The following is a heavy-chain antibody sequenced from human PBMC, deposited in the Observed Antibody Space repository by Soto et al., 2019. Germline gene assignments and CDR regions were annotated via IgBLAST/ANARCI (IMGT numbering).Heavy chain of an antibody. CDR2: ISYDGSNK. V-gene: IGHV3-30-3*01. D-gene: IGHD6-19*01. Sequence: VGSLRLSCAASGFTFSSYAMHWVRQAPGKGLEWVAVISYDGSNKYYADSVKGRFTISRDNSKNTLYLQMNSLRAEDTAVYYCARDLRGDCGYSSGWYPSACHYYGMDVWGQGTTVTVSS. CDR1: GFTFSSYA. CDR3: ARDLRGDCGYSSGWYPSACHYYGMDV. J-gene: IGHJ6*02.